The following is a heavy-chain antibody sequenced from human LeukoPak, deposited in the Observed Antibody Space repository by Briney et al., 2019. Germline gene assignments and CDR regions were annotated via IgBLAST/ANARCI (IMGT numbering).Heavy chain of an antibody. CDR2: IKSDGTTT. V-gene: IGHV3-74*01. Sequence: GGSLRLSCAASGFTFSNYWMHWVRQAPGKGPVWVSRIKSDGTTTNYADSVKGRFTISRDNAKNTLYLQMNGLRAEDTAVYYCARDNGVVHGVYYMDVWGKGTTVTVS. J-gene: IGHJ6*03. D-gene: IGHD3-3*01. CDR3: ARDNGVVHGVYYMDV. CDR1: GFTFSNYW.